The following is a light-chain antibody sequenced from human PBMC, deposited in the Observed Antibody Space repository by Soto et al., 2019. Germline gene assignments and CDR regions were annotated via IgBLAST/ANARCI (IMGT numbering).Light chain of an antibody. J-gene: IGLJ2*01. CDR1: SSDVGGYNY. CDR2: EVN. CDR3: SSYTSGSTLVI. V-gene: IGLV2-14*01. Sequence: QSALTQPASMSGSLGRSITISCTGTSSDVGGYNYVSWYQQHPGKAPKLMIYEVNNRPSGVSNRFSGSKSGNTASLTISGLRAEDEADYYCSSYTSGSTLVIFGGGTNLTVL.